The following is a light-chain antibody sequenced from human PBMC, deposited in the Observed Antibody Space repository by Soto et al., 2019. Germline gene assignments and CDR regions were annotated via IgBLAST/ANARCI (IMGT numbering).Light chain of an antibody. J-gene: IGKJ1*01. Sequence: DLQTTQSPSSLSASVGDRVTITCRASQSISSYLNWYQQKPGKAPKXXIYAASSLQSGVPSRFSGSGSGTDGTITISSLQPEDGATYDCQQRYSTPQTFGQGTKVDIK. CDR2: AAS. CDR1: QSISSY. V-gene: IGKV1-39*01. CDR3: QQRYSTPQT.